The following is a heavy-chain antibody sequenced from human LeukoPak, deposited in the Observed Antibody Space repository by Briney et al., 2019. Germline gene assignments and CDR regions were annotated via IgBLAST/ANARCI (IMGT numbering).Heavy chain of an antibody. Sequence: GGSLRLSCAASGFTFSSYAMSWVRQAPGKGLEWVSAISGNGDITYYTDSVKGRITISRDNSKNTLYLQMNSLRAEDTAVYYCAKVTGGDMITYGGLDYWGQGTLVTVSS. D-gene: IGHD3-16*01. CDR3: AKVTGGDMITYGGLDY. J-gene: IGHJ4*02. CDR2: ISGNGDIT. V-gene: IGHV3-23*01. CDR1: GFTFSSYA.